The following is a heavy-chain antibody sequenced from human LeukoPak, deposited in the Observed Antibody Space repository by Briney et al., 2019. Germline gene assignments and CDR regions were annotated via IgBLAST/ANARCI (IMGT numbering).Heavy chain of an antibody. CDR2: IIPIFGTA. V-gene: IGHV1-69*06. CDR1: GGTFSSYA. J-gene: IGHJ2*01. Sequence: GASVKVSCKASGGTFSSYAISWVRQAPGQGLEWMGGIIPIFGTANYAQKFQGRVTITADKSTSTAYMELSSLRSEDTAVYYCARDRGYCSSTGCYGPDWYFDLWGRGTLVTVSS. D-gene: IGHD2-2*01. CDR3: ARDRGYCSSTGCYGPDWYFDL.